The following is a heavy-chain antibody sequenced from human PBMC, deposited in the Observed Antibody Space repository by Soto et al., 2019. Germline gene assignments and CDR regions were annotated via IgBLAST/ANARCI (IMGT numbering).Heavy chain of an antibody. D-gene: IGHD6-6*01. CDR2: IIPIFGTA. Sequence: SVKVSCKASGGTFSSYAISWVRQAPGQGLEWMGGIIPIFGTANYAQKFQGRVTITADESTSTAYMELSSLRSEDTAVYYCTSGGFDYSSSYYYYYGMYVWGQGTTVTVSS. J-gene: IGHJ6*02. CDR1: GGTFSSYA. CDR3: TSGGFDYSSSYYYYYGMYV. V-gene: IGHV1-69*13.